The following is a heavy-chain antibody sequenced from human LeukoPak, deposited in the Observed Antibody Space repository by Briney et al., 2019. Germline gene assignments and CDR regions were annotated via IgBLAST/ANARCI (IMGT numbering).Heavy chain of an antibody. Sequence: SVKVSCKASGGTFSSYAISWVRQAPGQGLEWMGRIIPILGIANYAQKFQGRVTITADKSTSTAYMELSSLRSEDTAVYYCAKDLFLWYFDLWGRGTLVTVSP. CDR3: AKDLFLWYFDL. D-gene: IGHD2-21*01. CDR2: IIPILGIA. CDR1: GGTFSSYA. J-gene: IGHJ2*01. V-gene: IGHV1-69*04.